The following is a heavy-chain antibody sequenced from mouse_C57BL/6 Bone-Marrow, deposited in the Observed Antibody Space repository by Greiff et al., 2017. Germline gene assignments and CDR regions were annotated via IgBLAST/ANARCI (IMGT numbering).Heavy chain of an antibody. CDR1: GYSITSGYY. Sequence: DVQLVESGPGLVKPSQSLSLTCSVTGYSITSGYYWNWIRQFPGNKLEWMGYISYDGSNNYNPSLKNRISITRDTSKNQFFLKLNSVTTEDTATYYCANYYGADWGQGTTLTVSS. V-gene: IGHV3-6*01. CDR3: ANYYGAD. D-gene: IGHD1-1*01. CDR2: ISYDGSN. J-gene: IGHJ2*01.